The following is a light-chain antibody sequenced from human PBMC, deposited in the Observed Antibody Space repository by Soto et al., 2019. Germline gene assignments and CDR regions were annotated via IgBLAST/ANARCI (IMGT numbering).Light chain of an antibody. CDR1: SSDIGAYNF. CDR3: SSYAGSNNYVV. V-gene: IGLV2-8*01. Sequence: QPVLTQPPSASGSPGQSVSISCTGTSSDIGAYNFVSWYQQHPGKAPRLMIYGVSKRPSGVPDRFSGSKSGNTASLTVSGLQAEDEADYYCSSYAGSNNYVVFGGGTKVTVL. J-gene: IGLJ2*01. CDR2: GVS.